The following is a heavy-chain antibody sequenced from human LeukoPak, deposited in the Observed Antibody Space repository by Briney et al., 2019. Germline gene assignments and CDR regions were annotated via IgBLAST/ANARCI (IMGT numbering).Heavy chain of an antibody. Sequence: PGGSLRLSCAASGFTFSSYAMPWVRQAPGKGLEWVAVISYDGSNKYYADSVKGRFTISRDNSKNTLYLQMNSLRAEDTAVYYCGGEGRGYFDYWGQGTLVTVSS. J-gene: IGHJ4*02. V-gene: IGHV3-30-3*01. CDR3: GGEGRGYFDY. D-gene: IGHD2-21*01. CDR2: ISYDGSNK. CDR1: GFTFSSYA.